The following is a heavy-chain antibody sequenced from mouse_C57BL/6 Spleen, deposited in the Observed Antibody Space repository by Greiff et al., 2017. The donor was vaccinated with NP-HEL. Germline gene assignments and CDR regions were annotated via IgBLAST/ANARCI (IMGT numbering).Heavy chain of an antibody. Sequence: EVMLVESGGGLVQPGGSLKLSCAASGFTFSDYGMAWVRQAPRKGPEWVAFISNLAYSIYYADTVTGRFTISRENAKNTLYLEMSSLRSEDTAMYYCARGLTTVVAPYAMDYWGQGTSVTVSS. CDR2: ISNLAYSI. CDR3: ARGLTTVVAPYAMDY. V-gene: IGHV5-15*01. J-gene: IGHJ4*01. D-gene: IGHD1-1*01. CDR1: GFTFSDYG.